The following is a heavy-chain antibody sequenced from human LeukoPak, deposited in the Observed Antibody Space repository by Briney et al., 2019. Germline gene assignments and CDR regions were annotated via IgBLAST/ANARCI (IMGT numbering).Heavy chain of an antibody. Sequence: PSETLSLTCAVYGGSFSGYYWSWIRQPPGKGLEWIGKINHSGSTNYNPSLKSRVTISVDTSKNQFSLKLSSVTAADTAVYYCARVLQRPRPYGSDPGLDVWGQGTTVTVSS. J-gene: IGHJ6*02. V-gene: IGHV4-34*01. CDR1: GGSFSGYY. CDR2: INHSGST. CDR3: ARVLQRPRPYGSDPGLDV. D-gene: IGHD3-10*01.